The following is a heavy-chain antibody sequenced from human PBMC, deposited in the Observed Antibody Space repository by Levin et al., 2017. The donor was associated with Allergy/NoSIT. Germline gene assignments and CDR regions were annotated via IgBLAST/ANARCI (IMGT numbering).Heavy chain of an antibody. CDR1: GGSISSSSRY. CDR3: ASISGGSHYHGMGV. CDR2: IYYSGNT. V-gene: IGHV4-39*07. J-gene: IGHJ6*02. Sequence: ASETLSLTCTVSGGSISSSSRYWAWIRQPPGKGLEWIGHIYYSGNTYYNPSLKSRVTLSVDTSKNQFSLKLSLVTAADTALFYCASISGGSHYHGMGVWGQGTTVTVSS. D-gene: IGHD3-10*01.